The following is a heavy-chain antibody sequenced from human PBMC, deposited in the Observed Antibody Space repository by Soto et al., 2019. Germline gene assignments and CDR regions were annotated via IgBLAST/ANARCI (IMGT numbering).Heavy chain of an antibody. Sequence: QVQLQESGPGLVKPSETLSLTCTVSGGSVSSGGYYWSWIRQPPGKGLEWIGYIYYSGSTNYNPSLKSRVTISVDTSKNQFSLKLSSVTAADTAVYYCARSNTESIAARPGSFWFDPWGQGTLVTVSS. CDR2: IYYSGST. J-gene: IGHJ5*02. V-gene: IGHV4-61*08. D-gene: IGHD6-6*01. CDR3: ARSNTESIAARPGSFWFDP. CDR1: GGSVSSGGYY.